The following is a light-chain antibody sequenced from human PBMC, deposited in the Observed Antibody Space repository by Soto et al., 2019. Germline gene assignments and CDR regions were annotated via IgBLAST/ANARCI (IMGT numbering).Light chain of an antibody. CDR1: PSVANF. Sequence: EIVLKQSPATLSVSPGETATLSCRASPSVANFVAWYQQKPGQAPRLLIYGAFNRATGIPARFSGSGSGTDFTLTISSLEPEDSAVYYCQQRNVWPPVTFGQGTRLEIK. J-gene: IGKJ5*01. V-gene: IGKV3-11*01. CDR2: GAF. CDR3: QQRNVWPPVT.